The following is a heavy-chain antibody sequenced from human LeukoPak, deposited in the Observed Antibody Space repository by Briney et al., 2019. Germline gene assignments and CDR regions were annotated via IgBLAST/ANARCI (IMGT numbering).Heavy chain of an antibody. CDR3: ARVRLPDYDSSGYYLWYYYYYMDV. D-gene: IGHD3-22*01. J-gene: IGHJ6*03. CDR2: ISGSGGST. Sequence: GGSLRLSCAASGFTFRSYAMSWVRQAPGKGLEWVSTISGSGGSTYYADSVKGRFTISRDNSKNTLYLQMNSLRAEDTAVYYCARVRLPDYDSSGYYLWYYYYYMDVWGKGTTVTVSS. CDR1: GFTFRSYA. V-gene: IGHV3-23*01.